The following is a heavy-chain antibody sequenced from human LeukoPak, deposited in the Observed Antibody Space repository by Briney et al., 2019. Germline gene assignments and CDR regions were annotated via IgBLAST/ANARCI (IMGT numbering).Heavy chain of an antibody. CDR2: ITGSGGTK. J-gene: IGHJ5*02. Sequence: TGGSLRLSCAASGFTFNGYAMSWVRQAPGKGLKWVATITGSGGTKFYADSVKGRFTISRDNSKNTLYLQMNSLRAEETAIYYCARGLTTTPNHFDPWGQGTLVTVSS. CDR3: ARGLTTTPNHFDP. D-gene: IGHD4-17*01. CDR1: GFTFNGYA. V-gene: IGHV3-23*01.